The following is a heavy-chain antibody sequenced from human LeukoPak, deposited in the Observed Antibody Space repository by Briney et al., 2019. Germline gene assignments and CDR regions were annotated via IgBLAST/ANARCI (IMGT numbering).Heavy chain of an antibody. D-gene: IGHD3-22*01. J-gene: IGHJ4*02. Sequence: SETLSLTCTVPGASISSHYWTWIRQPPGKALEWIGYIYHSGGTTYKPSLKSRVTISVDTSDNQVSLRLTSVTAADTAVYYCARVGSYDSSGYYFTDWGQGTPVTVSS. V-gene: IGHV4-59*11. CDR1: GASISSHY. CDR2: IYHSGGT. CDR3: ARVGSYDSSGYYFTD.